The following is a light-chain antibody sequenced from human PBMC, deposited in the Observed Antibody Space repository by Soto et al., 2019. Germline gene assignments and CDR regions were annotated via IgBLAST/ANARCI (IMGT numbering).Light chain of an antibody. CDR3: ATWDDSLNGWV. J-gene: IGLJ3*02. CDR1: KSNIGDNP. V-gene: IGLV1-44*01. CDR2: RND. Sequence: QSVLTQPPSAAGTPGQRVIISCSGSKSNIGDNPVNWFQQFPGTAPKLLIFRNDERPSGVPERFSGSKAGASASLAISGLQSDDEADYSCATWDDSLNGWVFGVGTQVPVL.